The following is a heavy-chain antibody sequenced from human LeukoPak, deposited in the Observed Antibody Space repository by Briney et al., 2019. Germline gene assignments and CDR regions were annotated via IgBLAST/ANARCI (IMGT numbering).Heavy chain of an antibody. Sequence: PGGSLRLSCAASGFTFSNYWMTWVRQAPGKGLEWVANIKEDGSEKYSVDSVKGRFTISRDNAKNSLYLQMNSLRAEDTAVYYCARTGFRSHAFDIWGQGTMVTVSS. D-gene: IGHD1-14*01. CDR2: IKEDGSEK. V-gene: IGHV3-7*01. J-gene: IGHJ3*02. CDR3: ARTGFRSHAFDI. CDR1: GFTFSNYW.